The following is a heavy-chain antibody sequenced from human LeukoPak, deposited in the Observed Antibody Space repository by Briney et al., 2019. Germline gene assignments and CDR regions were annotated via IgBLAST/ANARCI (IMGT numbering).Heavy chain of an antibody. CDR2: IYYSGST. CDR1: GGSISSYY. V-gene: IGHV4-59*01. CDR3: ARDPGSSYDY. D-gene: IGHD6-13*01. Sequence: SETLSLTCTVSGGSISSYYWSWIRQPPGKGLEWIGYIYYSGSTNYNPSLKSRVTISVDTSKNQFSLKLSSVTAADTAVYYCARDPGSSYDYWGQGTLVTVSS. J-gene: IGHJ4*02.